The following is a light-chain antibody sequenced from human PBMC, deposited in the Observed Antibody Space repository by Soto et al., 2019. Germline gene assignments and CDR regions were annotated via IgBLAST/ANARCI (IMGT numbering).Light chain of an antibody. V-gene: IGKV1-5*03. CDR3: QQYNSYPLT. J-gene: IGKJ1*01. CDR2: KAS. CDR1: QSISSW. Sequence: DTQMTQSPSTLSASRGDRVTIICRASQSISSWLAWYQQKPGKAPKLLIYKASSLESGVPSRFSGSGSGTQFTLTISSLQTDDFANYYCQQYNSYPLTFGQGTKVDI.